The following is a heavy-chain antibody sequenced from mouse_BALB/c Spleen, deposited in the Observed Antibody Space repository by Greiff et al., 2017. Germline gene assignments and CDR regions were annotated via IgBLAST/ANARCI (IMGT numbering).Heavy chain of an antibody. CDR2: IYPGDGDT. J-gene: IGHJ4*01. Sequence: QVQLKQSGPELVKPGASVKISCKASGYAFSSSWMNWVKQRPGQGLEWIGRIYPGDGDTNYNGKFKGKATLTADKSSSTACMQLSSLTSVDSAVYFCARSGDYYAMDYWGQGTSVTVSS. CDR3: ARSGDYYAMDY. D-gene: IGHD3-1*01. V-gene: IGHV1-82*01. CDR1: GYAFSSSW.